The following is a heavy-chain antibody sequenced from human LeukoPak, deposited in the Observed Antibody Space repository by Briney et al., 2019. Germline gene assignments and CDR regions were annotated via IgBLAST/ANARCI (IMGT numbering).Heavy chain of an antibody. CDR2: IRYEGSNK. J-gene: IGHJ4*02. Sequence: PGGSLRLACAASGFTLSSFGMHWDRQAPGKGLGWVTFIRYEGSNKYYADSVKGRFTISTDNSKNTLNLQMNSLRAEDTAVYYCAKDLYYCGGDCYEPFDYWGQGTLVTVSS. V-gene: IGHV3-30*02. CDR1: GFTLSSFG. D-gene: IGHD2-21*01. CDR3: AKDLYYCGGDCYEPFDY.